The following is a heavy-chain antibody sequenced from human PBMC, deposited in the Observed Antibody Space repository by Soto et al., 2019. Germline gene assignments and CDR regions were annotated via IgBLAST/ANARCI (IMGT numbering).Heavy chain of an antibody. Sequence: ESGGGLVQPGGSLRLSCAASGFTFSSYAMHWVRQAPGKGLEWVAVISYDGSNKYYADSVKGRFTISRDNSKNTLYLQMNSLRAEDTAVYYCARDSVRDGYNTPRFDYWGQGTLVTVSS. CDR3: ARDSVRDGYNTPRFDY. V-gene: IGHV3-30-3*01. CDR2: ISYDGSNK. D-gene: IGHD5-12*01. J-gene: IGHJ4*02. CDR1: GFTFSSYA.